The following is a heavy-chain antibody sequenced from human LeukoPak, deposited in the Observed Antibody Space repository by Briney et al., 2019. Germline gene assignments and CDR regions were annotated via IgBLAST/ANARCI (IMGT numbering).Heavy chain of an antibody. CDR3: ASLGYYDSSNFQH. J-gene: IGHJ1*01. Sequence: ASVKVSCKASGGTFSSYAISWVRQAPGQGLEWMGGIIPIFGTANYAQKFQGRVTITADESTSTAYMELSSLRSEDTAVYYCASLGYYDSSNFQHWGQGTLVAVSS. CDR2: IIPIFGTA. CDR1: GGTFSSYA. V-gene: IGHV1-69*13. D-gene: IGHD3-22*01.